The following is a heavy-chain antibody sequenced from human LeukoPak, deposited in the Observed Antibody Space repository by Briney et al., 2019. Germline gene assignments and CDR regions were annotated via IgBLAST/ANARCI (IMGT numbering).Heavy chain of an antibody. Sequence: SQTLSLTCAISGDSVPSTSAAWNWIRQSPSRGLEWLGRTYYRSKWYSEYAVSVKSRMTINPDTSKNQFSLHLNSVTPEDTAVYYCARSVADLDYWGQGTLVTVSS. D-gene: IGHD6-19*01. CDR1: GDSVPSTSAA. J-gene: IGHJ4*02. CDR3: ARSVADLDY. V-gene: IGHV6-1*01. CDR2: TYYRSKWYS.